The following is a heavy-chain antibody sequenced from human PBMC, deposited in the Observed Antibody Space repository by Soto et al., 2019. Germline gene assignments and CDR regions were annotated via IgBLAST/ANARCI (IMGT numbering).Heavy chain of an antibody. D-gene: IGHD3-10*01. Sequence: SETLSLTCAVSGGSISSGGYSWSWIRQPPGKGLEWIGYIYHSGSTYYNPSLKSRVTISVDRSKNQFSLKLSSVTAADTAVYYCARLLVRGVLDYYYGMDVWGQGTTVTVSS. J-gene: IGHJ6*02. CDR2: IYHSGST. CDR3: ARLLVRGVLDYYYGMDV. CDR1: GGSISSGGYS. V-gene: IGHV4-30-2*01.